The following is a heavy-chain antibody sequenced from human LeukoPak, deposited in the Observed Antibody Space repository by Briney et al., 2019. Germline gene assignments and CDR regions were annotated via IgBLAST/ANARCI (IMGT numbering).Heavy chain of an antibody. V-gene: IGHV4-39*01. J-gene: IGHJ5*02. CDR2: IYYSGST. D-gene: IGHD1-14*01. CDR1: GGSISSYY. Sequence: KPSETLSLTCTVSGGSISSYYWGWIRQPPGKGLEWIGSIYYSGSTYYNPSLKSRVTISVDTSKNQFSLKLSSVTAADTAVYYCARHRSPGTNNWFDPWGQGTLVTVSS. CDR3: ARHRSPGTNNWFDP.